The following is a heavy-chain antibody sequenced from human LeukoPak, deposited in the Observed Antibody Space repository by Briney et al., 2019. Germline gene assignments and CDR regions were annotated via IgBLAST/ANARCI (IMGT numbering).Heavy chain of an antibody. CDR1: GFTVSSNY. CDR3: AYSSSWRKFDY. J-gene: IGHJ4*02. D-gene: IGHD6-13*01. CDR2: IYSGGST. V-gene: IGHV3-66*01. Sequence: GGSLRLSCAASGFTVSSNYMSWVRQAPGKGLEWVSVIYSGGSTYYADSVKGRFTISRDNSKNTLYLQMNSLRAEDTAVYYCAYSSSWRKFDYWGQGTLSPSPQ.